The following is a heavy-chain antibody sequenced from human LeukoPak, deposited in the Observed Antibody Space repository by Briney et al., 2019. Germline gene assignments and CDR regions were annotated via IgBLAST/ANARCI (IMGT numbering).Heavy chain of an antibody. D-gene: IGHD2-2*01. CDR3: ARGGGTVVIGRFDY. Sequence: GGSPRLSCAASGIDFRASGMHWVRQAPGMGLEWVTFIQTDGRDKYYAASVAGRFTISRDNSKNTVYLNMNNLRPDDTALDYWARGGGTVVIGRFDYWARGTWVTVSS. V-gene: IGHV3-30*02. J-gene: IGHJ4*02. CDR2: IQTDGRDK. CDR1: GIDFRASG.